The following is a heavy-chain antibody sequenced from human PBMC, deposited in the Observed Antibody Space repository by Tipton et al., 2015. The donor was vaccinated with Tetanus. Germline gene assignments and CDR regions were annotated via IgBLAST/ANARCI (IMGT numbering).Heavy chain of an antibody. V-gene: IGHV1-18*01. D-gene: IGHD3-22*01. CDR3: ARGPSEYYYDSSGLGYFDL. CDR2: ISAYNGNT. CDR1: GYTFTSYG. Sequence: QVQLVQSGAEVKKPGASVKVSCKASGYTFTSYGISWVRQAPGQWLEWMGWISAYNGNTNYAQKLQGRVTMTTDTSTSTAYMELRSPRSDDTAVYYCARGPSEYYYDSSGLGYFDLWGRGTLVTVSS. J-gene: IGHJ2*01.